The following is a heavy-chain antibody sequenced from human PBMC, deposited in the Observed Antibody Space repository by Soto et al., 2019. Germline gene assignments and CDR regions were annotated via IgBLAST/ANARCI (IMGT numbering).Heavy chain of an antibody. CDR1: GGTFSSYA. D-gene: IGHD3-22*01. CDR2: IIPIFGTA. J-gene: IGHJ5*02. CDR3: ARDRFKGDYYDSSGYYPHWFDP. V-gene: IGHV1-69*06. Sequence: ASVKVSCKASGGTFSSYAISWVRQAPGQGLEWMGGIIPIFGTANYAQKFQGRVTITADKSTSTAYMELSSLRSEDTAVYYCARDRFKGDYYDSSGYYPHWFDPWGQGTLVTVSS.